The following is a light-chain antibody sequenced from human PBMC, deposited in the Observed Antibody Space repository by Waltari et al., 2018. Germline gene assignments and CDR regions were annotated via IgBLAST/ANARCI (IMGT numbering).Light chain of an antibody. J-gene: IGKJ4*01. Sequence: DIVMTQSPLSLPVTPGEPASISCRSSQSLLHSTGYNYLDWYLQKPGQSPQLLIYLGSNRASGVPDRFSGRGSGTDFTLKISRVEAEDVGVYYCMQALQTPRLTFGGGTKVEIK. V-gene: IGKV2-28*01. CDR1: QSLLHSTGYNY. CDR2: LGS. CDR3: MQALQTPRLT.